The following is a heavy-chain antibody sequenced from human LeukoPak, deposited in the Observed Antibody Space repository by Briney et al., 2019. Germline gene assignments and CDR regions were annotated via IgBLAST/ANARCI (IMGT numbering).Heavy chain of an antibody. CDR1: GFTFSSYS. Sequence: GGSLRLSCAASGFTFSSYSMNWVRQAPGKGLVWVSRTDPNGITTYADSVKGRFTISRDNAKNTLYLQMNSLRAEDTARYYCARSGGIIDYWGQGTLVTVSS. J-gene: IGHJ4*02. V-gene: IGHV3-74*03. CDR2: TDPNGIT. D-gene: IGHD3-10*01. CDR3: ARSGGIIDY.